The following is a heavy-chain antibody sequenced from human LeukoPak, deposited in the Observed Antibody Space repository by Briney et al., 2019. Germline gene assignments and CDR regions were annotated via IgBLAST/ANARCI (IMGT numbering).Heavy chain of an antibody. CDR1: GFTFSDYY. CDR3: ARDMKPAAPHWFDP. CDR2: ISSSGSTI. J-gene: IGHJ5*02. Sequence: AGGSLRLSCTASGFTFSDYYMSWIRQAPGKGLEWVSYISSSGSTIYYADSAKGRFTISRDNAKNSLYLQMNSLRAEDTAVYYCARDMKPAAPHWFDPWGQGTLVTVSS. V-gene: IGHV3-11*01. D-gene: IGHD2-2*01.